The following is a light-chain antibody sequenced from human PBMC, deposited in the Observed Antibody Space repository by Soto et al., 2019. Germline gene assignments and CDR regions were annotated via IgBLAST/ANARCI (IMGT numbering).Light chain of an antibody. V-gene: IGKV3-15*01. CDR1: QSVSSN. Sequence: EIVMTQSPATLFVSPGGRATLSCRASQSVSSNLAWYQQKPGQAPRLLIHGASTRATDIPARFSGSGSGTEFTLTITSLQSEDFAVYYCQQYHNWPPGITFGGGTKVDIK. CDR3: QQYHNWPPGIT. CDR2: GAS. J-gene: IGKJ4*01.